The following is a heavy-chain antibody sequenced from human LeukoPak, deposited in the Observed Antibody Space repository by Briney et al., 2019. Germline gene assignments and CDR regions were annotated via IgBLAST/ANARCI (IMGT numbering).Heavy chain of an antibody. CDR1: RFTFSNYA. CDR3: AKDFYDFLTGSIDY. V-gene: IGHV3-23*01. CDR2: TRGTDGYT. J-gene: IGHJ4*02. D-gene: IGHD3-9*01. Sequence: GGSLRLSCAASRFTFSNYAMSWVRQAPGKGLEWVSGTRGTDGYTYYADSVKGRFTISRDNSKNTLYLQMNSLRAEDTAVYYCAKDFYDFLTGSIDYWGQGTLVTVSS.